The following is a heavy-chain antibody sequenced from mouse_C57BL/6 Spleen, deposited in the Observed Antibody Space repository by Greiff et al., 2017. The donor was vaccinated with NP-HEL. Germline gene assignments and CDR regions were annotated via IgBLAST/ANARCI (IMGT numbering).Heavy chain of an antibody. J-gene: IGHJ2*01. CDR2: ISSGGSYT. D-gene: IGHD1-1*01. CDR3: ARQGDYYGSSYSYYFDY. V-gene: IGHV5-6*01. Sequence: EVQVVESGGDLVKPGGSLKLSCAASGFTFSSYGMSWVRQTPDKRLEWVATISSGGSYTYYPDSVKGRFTISRDNAKNTLYLQMSSLKSEDTAMYYCARQGDYYGSSYSYYFDYWGQGTTLTVSS. CDR1: GFTFSSYG.